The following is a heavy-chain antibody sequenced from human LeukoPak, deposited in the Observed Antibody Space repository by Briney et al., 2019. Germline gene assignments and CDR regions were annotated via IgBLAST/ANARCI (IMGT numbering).Heavy chain of an antibody. CDR3: ARDGYNEEDWYFDL. CDR1: GFTVSNNY. D-gene: IGHD5-24*01. Sequence: PGGSLRLSCAASGFTVSNNYMSWVRQAPGKGLEWVSVIYSGGSTYYADSVKGRFTISRDNSKKMLYLQMNSLRVEDTAVYYCARDGYNEEDWYFDLWGRGILVTVSS. V-gene: IGHV3-66*02. J-gene: IGHJ2*01. CDR2: IYSGGST.